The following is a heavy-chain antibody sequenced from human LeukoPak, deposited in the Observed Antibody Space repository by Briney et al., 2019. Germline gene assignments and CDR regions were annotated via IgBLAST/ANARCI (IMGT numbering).Heavy chain of an antibody. V-gene: IGHV4-4*02. CDR1: GGSFTSSNW. D-gene: IGHD6-13*01. CDR2: TYHSGST. Sequence: SETLSLTCTVSGGSFTSSNWWTWVRQPPGKGLEWIGETYHSGSTNYNPSLKSRVTISLDKSKNQLSLKLTSVTAADTAVYYCARHGVAAALDYWGQGTLVTVSS. J-gene: IGHJ4*02. CDR3: ARHGVAAALDY.